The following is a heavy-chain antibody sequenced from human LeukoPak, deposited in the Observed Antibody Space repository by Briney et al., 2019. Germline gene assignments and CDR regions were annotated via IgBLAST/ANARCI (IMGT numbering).Heavy chain of an antibody. D-gene: IGHD6-19*01. CDR3: ARDHAISVAGSGLDY. Sequence: GGSLRLSCAASGFTFSSYWMHWVRQAPGKGLVWVSRINSDGSSTIYADSVKGRFTISRDNSKNTLYLQMNSLRAEDAAVYYCARDHAISVAGSGLDYWGQGTLVTVSA. J-gene: IGHJ4*02. V-gene: IGHV3-74*01. CDR1: GFTFSSYW. CDR2: INSDGSST.